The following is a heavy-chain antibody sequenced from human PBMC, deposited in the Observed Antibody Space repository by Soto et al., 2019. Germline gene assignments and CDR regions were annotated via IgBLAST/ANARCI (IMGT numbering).Heavy chain of an antibody. D-gene: IGHD3-9*01. J-gene: IGHJ4*02. CDR3: AKETWTYYDILTGYYPGPFGY. V-gene: IGHV3-23*01. Sequence: GGSLRLSCAASGFTFSSYAMSWVRQAPGKGLEWVSAISGSGGSTYYADSVKGWFTISRDNSKNTLYLQMNSLRAEDTAVYYCAKETWTYYDILTGYYPGPFGYWGQGTLVTVSS. CDR2: ISGSGGST. CDR1: GFTFSSYA.